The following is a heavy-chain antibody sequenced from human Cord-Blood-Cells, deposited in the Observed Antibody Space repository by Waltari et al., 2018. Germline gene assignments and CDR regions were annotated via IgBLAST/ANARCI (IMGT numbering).Heavy chain of an antibody. CDR2: ISYDGSNK. J-gene: IGHJ4*02. V-gene: IGHV3-30-3*01. Sequence: QVQLVESGGGVVQPGRSLRLSCAASGFNLSRYAMYWVRQAPGKGLEWVAVISYDGSNKYYADSVKGRFTISRDNSKNTLYLQMNSLRAEDTAVYYCARVPTGKYDYWGQGTLVTVSS. CDR3: ARVPTGKYDY. CDR1: GFNLSRYA. D-gene: IGHD1-1*01.